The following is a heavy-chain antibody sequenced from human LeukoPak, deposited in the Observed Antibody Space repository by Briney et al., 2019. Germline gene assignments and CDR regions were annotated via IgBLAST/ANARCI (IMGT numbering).Heavy chain of an antibody. CDR1: GYTFTSYY. CDR2: INLSGGST. D-gene: IGHD3-22*01. J-gene: IGHJ1*01. V-gene: IGHV1-46*01. Sequence: GASVKVSCKASGYTFTSYYMHWVRQAPGQGLEWMGIINLSGGSTSYAQKFQGRITMTRDTSTSTVYMELSSLRSEDTAVYYCARDFHDSSGPPRNFQHWGQGTLVTVSS. CDR3: ARDFHDSSGPPRNFQH.